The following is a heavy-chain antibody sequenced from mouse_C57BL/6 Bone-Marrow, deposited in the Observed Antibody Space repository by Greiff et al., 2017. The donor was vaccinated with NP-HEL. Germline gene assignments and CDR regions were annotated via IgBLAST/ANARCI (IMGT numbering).Heavy chain of an antibody. CDR2: ISSGGDYI. Sequence: EVQGVESGEGLVKPGGSLKLSCAASGFTFSSYAMSWVRQTPEKRLEWVAYISSGGDYIYYADTVKGLFTISRDNARNTLYLQMSSLKSEDTAMYYWTRDALYYYGRYFDVWGTGTTVTVSS. V-gene: IGHV5-9-1*02. CDR3: TRDALYYYGRYFDV. J-gene: IGHJ1*03. CDR1: GFTFSSYA. D-gene: IGHD1-1*01.